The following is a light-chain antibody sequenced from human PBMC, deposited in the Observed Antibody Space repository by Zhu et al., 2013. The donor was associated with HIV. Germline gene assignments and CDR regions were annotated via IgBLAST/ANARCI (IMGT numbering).Light chain of an antibody. V-gene: IGLV1-40*01. Sequence: QSVLTQPPSVSGAPGQRVTISCTGSSSNIGADYDVNWYQQLPGTAPKLLIYGNNNRPSGVPDRFTGSRSGTSASLAITGLQAEDEADYYCTSYAGSNNVEVFGGGTKADRP. CDR3: TSYAGSNNVEV. CDR2: GNN. J-gene: IGLJ3*02. CDR1: SSNIGADYD.